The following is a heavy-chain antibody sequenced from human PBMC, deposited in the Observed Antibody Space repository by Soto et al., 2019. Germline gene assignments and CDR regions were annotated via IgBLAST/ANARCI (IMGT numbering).Heavy chain of an antibody. Sequence: QVQLQESGPGLVKPSETLSLTCTVSGGSISSYYWSWIRQPPGKGLEWIGYIYYSGSTNYNPSLKSRVTISVDTSKHQLSLKLSSATAADTAVYYCARRYGSGFDYWGQGTLVTVSS. V-gene: IGHV4-59*08. J-gene: IGHJ4*02. D-gene: IGHD6-25*01. CDR1: GGSISSYY. CDR3: ARRYGSGFDY. CDR2: IYYSGST.